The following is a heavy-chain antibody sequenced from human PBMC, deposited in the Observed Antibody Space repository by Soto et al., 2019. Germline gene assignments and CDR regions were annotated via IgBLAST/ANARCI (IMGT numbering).Heavy chain of an antibody. Sequence: PGGSLRLSCAASGFTFSDHYMDWVRQAPGKGLEWVGRIKSKTDGETTDYAAPVKGRFTISRDDSKNTLYLQMNSLKTEDTAVYYCTTVGYSSGSPQGYWGQGTLVTVSS. CDR3: TTVGYSSGSPQGY. D-gene: IGHD6-19*01. V-gene: IGHV3-15*07. CDR1: GFTFSDHY. J-gene: IGHJ4*02. CDR2: IKSKTDGETT.